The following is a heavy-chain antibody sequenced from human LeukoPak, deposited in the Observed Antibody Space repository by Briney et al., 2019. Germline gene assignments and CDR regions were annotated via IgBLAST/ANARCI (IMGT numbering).Heavy chain of an antibody. CDR3: TRGQNIGWFGEIDY. J-gene: IGHJ4*02. Sequence: GGSLRLSCAASGFTFSSYAMSWVRQAPGKGLEWVSAISGSGGSTYYADSVKGRFTISRDDSRSIAYLQMNSLKTEDTAVYYCTRGQNIGWFGEIDYWGQGTLVTVSS. D-gene: IGHD3-10*01. CDR2: ISGSGGST. V-gene: IGHV3-23*01. CDR1: GFTFSSYA.